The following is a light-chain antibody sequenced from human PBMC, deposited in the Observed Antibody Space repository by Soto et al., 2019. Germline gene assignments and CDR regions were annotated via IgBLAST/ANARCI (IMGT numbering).Light chain of an antibody. CDR1: QSITSN. CDR3: QQSYTTPLT. Sequence: DIQMTQSPSSLSASVGDRVTITCRASQSITSNLNWYQQKPGKAPNLLIYLTSTLQNGVPSRFRGSGSGTDFTLTISSLQPEDYATYYCQQSYTTPLTFGPGTKVDIK. CDR2: LTS. V-gene: IGKV1-39*01. J-gene: IGKJ3*01.